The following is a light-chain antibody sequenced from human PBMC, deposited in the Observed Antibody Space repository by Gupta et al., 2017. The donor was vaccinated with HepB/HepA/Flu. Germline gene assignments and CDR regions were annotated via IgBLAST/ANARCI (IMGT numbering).Light chain of an antibody. Sequence: EIVMTQSPATLFVSPVERAPLHSRASQSVSGSVAWYQNRPGRPLRLLIYGASTRATGVPVRFSGSGSGTEFTLTITSRQSEDFALYYCQQYYVWPPTTFGQGTRLETK. CDR3: QQYYVWPPTT. V-gene: IGKV3-15*01. J-gene: IGKJ5*01. CDR2: GAS. CDR1: QSVSGS.